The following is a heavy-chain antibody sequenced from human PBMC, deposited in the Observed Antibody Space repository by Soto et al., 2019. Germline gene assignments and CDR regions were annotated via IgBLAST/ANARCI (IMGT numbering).Heavy chain of an antibody. CDR1: GFTFRSYA. CDR3: AKERAQVCLTPFGWPAHFDG. J-gene: IGHJ4*02. D-gene: IGHD2-15*01. CDR2: VSASGEKT. V-gene: IGHV3-23*01. Sequence: DVQLLESGGDFVQPGGSLRLSCVGSGFTFRSYAMTWVRQAPGKGLEWVSTVSASGEKTSFADSVKGSFTIARDNSKNTLYLQMDSLRVEDTAVYYCAKERAQVCLTPFGWPAHFDGWGQGDFLTVSS.